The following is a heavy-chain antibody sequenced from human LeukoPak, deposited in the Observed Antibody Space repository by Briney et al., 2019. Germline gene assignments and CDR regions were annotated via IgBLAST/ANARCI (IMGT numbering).Heavy chain of an antibody. D-gene: IGHD3-16*01. V-gene: IGHV4-34*01. Sequence: SETLSLTCAVYGGSFSGYYWSWIRQPPGKGLEWIGEINHSGSTNYNPSLKSRVTMSVDTSKNQFSLKLSSVTAADTAVYYCARDFADYVWGSYEDYYFDYWGQGTLVTVSS. CDR1: GGSFSGYY. J-gene: IGHJ4*02. CDR2: INHSGST. CDR3: ARDFADYVWGSYEDYYFDY.